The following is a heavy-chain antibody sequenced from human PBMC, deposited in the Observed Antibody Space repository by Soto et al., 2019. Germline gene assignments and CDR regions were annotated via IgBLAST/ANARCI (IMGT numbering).Heavy chain of an antibody. CDR3: ARDPTRPSRNSYRAFCNYHDPFDC. CDR2: ISAYNSST. D-gene: IGHD1-7*01. V-gene: IGHV1-18*01. J-gene: IGHJ4*02. Sequence: ASDNVSCNASGYTFTSYGSSWVRQAPGQGHYWMGWISAYNSSTNYAQKLKGRVTMTTDTSTSTANMELRSLRSDEKAVYYCARDPTRPSRNSYRAFCNYHDPFDCWGQGSL. CDR1: GYTFTSYG.